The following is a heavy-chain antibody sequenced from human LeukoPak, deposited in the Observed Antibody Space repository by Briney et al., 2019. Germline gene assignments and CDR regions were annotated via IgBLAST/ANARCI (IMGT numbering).Heavy chain of an antibody. J-gene: IGHJ4*02. Sequence: ASVKVSCKASGYTFNTYGITWVRQAPVQGLEWMGWISPYNGNTNYAQKFQGRVTLATDTSTSTAYMELRSLRSDDTGVYYCARGPHERSGYPDDWGQGTLVTVSS. D-gene: IGHD3-22*01. CDR1: GYTFNTYG. CDR3: ARGPHERSGYPDD. CDR2: ISPYNGNT. V-gene: IGHV1-18*01.